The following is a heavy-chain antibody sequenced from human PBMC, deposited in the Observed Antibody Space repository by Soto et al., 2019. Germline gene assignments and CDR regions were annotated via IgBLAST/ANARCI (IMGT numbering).Heavy chain of an antibody. J-gene: IGHJ5*02. CDR1: GYTFTSYY. Sequence: SVKVSCKASGYTFTSYYMHWVRQAPGQGLEWMGIINPIVVSTIYAKKFQGRFTMTRDPSTSTVYMGLSSLRFEDTAVYYCAREKGGLIPPWFDPWGQGTLVTVPS. V-gene: IGHV1-46*01. CDR3: AREKGGLIPPWFDP. CDR2: INPIVVST. D-gene: IGHD3-16*01.